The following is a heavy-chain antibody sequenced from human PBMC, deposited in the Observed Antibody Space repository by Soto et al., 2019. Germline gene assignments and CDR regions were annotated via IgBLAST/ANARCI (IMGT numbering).Heavy chain of an antibody. D-gene: IGHD3-22*01. J-gene: IGHJ4*02. V-gene: IGHV4-59*01. CDR1: GGSISSYY. CDR2: IYYSGST. Sequence: PSETLSLTCTVSGGSISSYYWSWIRQPPGKGLEWIGYIYYSGSTNYNPSLKSRVTISVDTSKNQFSLKLSSVTAADTAVYYCARLDRQNYYDSSGSLHYWGQGTLVTVSS. CDR3: ARLDRQNYYDSSGSLHY.